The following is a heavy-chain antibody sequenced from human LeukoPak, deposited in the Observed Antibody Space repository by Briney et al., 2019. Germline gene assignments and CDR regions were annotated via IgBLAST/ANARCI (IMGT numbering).Heavy chain of an antibody. Sequence: SGPTLVNPTQTLTLTCAFSGFSLTTRDMYVGWIRQPPGKALEWLAVIYWNDDKRYSPSLKSRLTITKDTSKNQVVLTMTNMDPVDSATSDCAKRGAPAAFDYWGQGTLVTVSS. D-gene: IGHD2-2*01. J-gene: IGHJ4*02. CDR3: AKRGAPAAFDY. V-gene: IGHV2-5*01. CDR1: GFSLTTRDMY. CDR2: IYWNDDK.